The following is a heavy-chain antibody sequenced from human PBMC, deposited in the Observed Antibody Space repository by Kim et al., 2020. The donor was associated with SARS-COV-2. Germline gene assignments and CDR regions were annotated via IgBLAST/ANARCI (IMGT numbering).Heavy chain of an antibody. V-gene: IGHV3-23*01. J-gene: IGHJ4*02. Sequence: GGSLRLSCVASGFTFSSYAMSWVRQAPGKGLEWVSGISGSGGSTGYADSVKGRFTISRDNSKNTLYLQMDSLRAEDTALYYCAKKTLISVWYYDYWGQGTLVTVSS. CDR3: AKKTLISVWYYDY. D-gene: IGHD6-19*01. CDR1: GFTFSSYA. CDR2: ISGSGGST.